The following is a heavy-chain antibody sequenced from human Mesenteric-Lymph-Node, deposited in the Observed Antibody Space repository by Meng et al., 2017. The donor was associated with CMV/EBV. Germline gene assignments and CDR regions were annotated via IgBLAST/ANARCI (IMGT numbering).Heavy chain of an antibody. D-gene: IGHD2-2*01. Sequence: ASVKVSCKASGYTFTGDYMHWVRQAPGQGLEWMGWINPNSGATNYAQNFQGRITVTRDTSITTAYMELSRLTSDDTAVYYCARDARYCTSTSCYPFYFDYWGQGTLVTVSS. CDR3: ARDARYCTSTSCYPFYFDY. V-gene: IGHV1-2*02. J-gene: IGHJ4*02. CDR1: GYTFTGDY. CDR2: INPNSGAT.